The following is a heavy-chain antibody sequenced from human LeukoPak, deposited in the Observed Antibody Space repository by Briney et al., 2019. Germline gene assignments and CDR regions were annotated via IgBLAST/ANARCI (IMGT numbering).Heavy chain of an antibody. Sequence: PSETLSLTCAVYGGSFSGYYWSWIRQPPGKGLEWIGDIYYSGSTNYNPSLKSRVTISVDTSKNQFSLKLSSVTAADTAVYYCARLRMSDAFDIWGQETIVTLSS. CDR1: GGSFSGYY. CDR2: IYYSGST. J-gene: IGHJ3*02. CDR3: ARLRMSDAFDI. V-gene: IGHV4-34*01. D-gene: IGHD3-10*01.